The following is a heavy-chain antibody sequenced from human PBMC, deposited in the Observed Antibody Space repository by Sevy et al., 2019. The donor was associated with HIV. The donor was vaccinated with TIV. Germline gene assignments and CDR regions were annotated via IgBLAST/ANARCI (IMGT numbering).Heavy chain of an antibody. CDR3: AKERSIAAARYRYFDY. CDR2: ISYDGSNK. Sequence: GGSLRLSCAASGFTFSTYDIHWVRQAPGKGLEWVAVISYDGSNKYYPDSVKGRFTISRDNSKNTLYLQMNSLRAEDTALYYCAKERSIAAARYRYFDYRGQGTLVTVSS. D-gene: IGHD6-13*01. V-gene: IGHV3-30*18. J-gene: IGHJ4*02. CDR1: GFTFSTYD.